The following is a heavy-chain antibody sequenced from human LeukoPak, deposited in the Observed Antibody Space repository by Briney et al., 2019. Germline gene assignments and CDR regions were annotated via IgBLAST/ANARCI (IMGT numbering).Heavy chain of an antibody. Sequence: GGSLRLSCAASGFTFSIYSMSWVRQAPGKGLEWVSAISGSGSYTYYGDSVKGRFTISRDNSKNTIYLQMNSLRAEDTAVYYCAKIIAAANRPTFDYWGQGTLVTVSS. CDR1: GFTFSIYS. D-gene: IGHD6-13*01. CDR3: AKIIAAANRPTFDY. V-gene: IGHV3-23*01. J-gene: IGHJ4*02. CDR2: ISGSGSYT.